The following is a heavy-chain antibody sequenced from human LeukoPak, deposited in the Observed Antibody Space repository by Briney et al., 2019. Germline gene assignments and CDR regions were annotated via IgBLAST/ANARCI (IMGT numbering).Heavy chain of an antibody. CDR3: ARMLGVDTAMELDY. D-gene: IGHD5-18*01. V-gene: IGHV1-2*02. J-gene: IGHJ4*02. CDR2: INPNSGGT. Sequence: EASVKVSCKAPGYTFTGYYMHWVRQAPGQGLEWMGWINPNSGGTNYAQKFQGRVTMTRDTSISTAYTELSRLRSDDTAVYYCARMLGVDTAMELDYWGQGTLVTVSS. CDR1: GYTFTGYY.